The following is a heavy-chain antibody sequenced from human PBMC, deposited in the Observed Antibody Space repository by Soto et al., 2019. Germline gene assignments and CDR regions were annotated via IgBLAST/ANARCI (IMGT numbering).Heavy chain of an antibody. D-gene: IGHD2-15*01. CDR1: GFTFSSYG. CDR3: ARELGSCSGGNCYFDY. Sequence: QVQLVESGGGVVQPGRSLRLSCAASGFTFSSYGMHWVRKAPGMGLEWVAIVSYDGNYKWYAASVKGRFTISRDNSKNTLYLQMNSLRAEDTSVYYCARELGSCSGGNCYFDYWGQGTLVTVSS. V-gene: IGHV3-33*01. CDR2: VSYDGNYK. J-gene: IGHJ4*02.